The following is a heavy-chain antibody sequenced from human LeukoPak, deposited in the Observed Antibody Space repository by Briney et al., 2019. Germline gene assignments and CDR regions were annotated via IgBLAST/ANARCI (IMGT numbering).Heavy chain of an antibody. CDR3: ARRGVFDDFDI. J-gene: IGHJ3*02. CDR1: GFTFSSYW. Sequence: PGRSLRLSCAASGFTFSSYWMSWVRQAPGKGLEWVANIKQDGSDKHYVDSVKGRFTISRENAQNSLYLQMNSLRAGDTAVYYCARRGVFDDFDIWGQGTMVTVSS. CDR2: IKQDGSDK. V-gene: IGHV3-7*04. D-gene: IGHD3-10*01.